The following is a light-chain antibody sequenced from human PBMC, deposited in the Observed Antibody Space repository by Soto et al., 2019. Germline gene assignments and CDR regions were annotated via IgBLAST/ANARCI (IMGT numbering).Light chain of an antibody. V-gene: IGLV1-51*01. CDR2: DNN. CDR3: GTWDSSLSAGV. J-gene: IGLJ2*01. Sequence: QSVLTQPPSVSAAPGQKVTISCSGRSSNIGNNYVSWYQQLPGTAPKLLIYDNNKRPSGIPDRFSGSKSGTSATLGITELQTGDEADYYCGTWDSSLSAGVFGGGTKLTVL. CDR1: SSNIGNNY.